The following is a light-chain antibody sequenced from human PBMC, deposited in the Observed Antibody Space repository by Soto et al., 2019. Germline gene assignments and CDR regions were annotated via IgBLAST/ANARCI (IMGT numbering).Light chain of an antibody. V-gene: IGKV1-5*01. Sequence: DIQMTQSPSTLSASVGDRVTITCRASQSTSSWLAWYQQKPGKAPKVLIYDVSSLERGVPSRFSGSGSGTEFTLTINSLQPDDFATYYCQQYNTYSGTFG. CDR1: QSTSSW. CDR2: DVS. J-gene: IGKJ5*01. CDR3: QQYNTYSGT.